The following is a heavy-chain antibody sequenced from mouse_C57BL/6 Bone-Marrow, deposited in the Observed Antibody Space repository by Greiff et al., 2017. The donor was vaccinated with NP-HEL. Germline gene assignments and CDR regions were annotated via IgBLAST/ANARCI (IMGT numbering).Heavy chain of an antibody. J-gene: IGHJ2*01. D-gene: IGHD1-1*01. CDR1: GYTFTSYG. CDR3: ARDYGSSYNG. CDR2: IYPRSGNT. Sequence: VQLQESGAELARPGASVKLSCKASGYTFTSYGISWVKQRTGQGLEWIGEIYPRSGNTYYNEKFKGKSTLTADKSSSTAYMELRSLTSEDSAVYFCARDYGSSYNGRGQGTTLTVSS. V-gene: IGHV1-81*01.